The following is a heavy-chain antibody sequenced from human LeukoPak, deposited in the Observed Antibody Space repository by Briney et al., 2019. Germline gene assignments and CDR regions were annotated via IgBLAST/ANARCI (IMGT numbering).Heavy chain of an antibody. J-gene: IGHJ4*02. D-gene: IGHD3-10*01. CDR1: GFTFSSYW. CDR2: IKQDGSEK. Sequence: GGSLRLPCAASGFTFSSYWMSWVRQAPGKGLEWVANIKQDGSEKYYVDSVKGRFTISRDNAKNSLYLQMNSLRAEDTAVYYCARDARGWWFGESTLYYFDYWGQGTLVTLSS. V-gene: IGHV3-7*01. CDR3: ARDARGWWFGESTLYYFDY.